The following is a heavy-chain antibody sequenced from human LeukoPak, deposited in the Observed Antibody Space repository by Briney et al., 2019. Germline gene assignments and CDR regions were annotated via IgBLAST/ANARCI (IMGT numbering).Heavy chain of an antibody. CDR2: IYYSGST. CDR1: GGSISSYY. D-gene: IGHD5-18*01. J-gene: IGHJ6*03. Sequence: PSETLSLTCTVSGGSISSYYWSWIRQPPGKGLEWIGYIYYSGSTNYNHSPKSRVTISVDTSKNQFSLKLSSVTAADTAVYYCARYIQLWSPSGYYYYMDVWGKGTTVTVSS. V-gene: IGHV4-59*01. CDR3: ARYIQLWSPSGYYYYMDV.